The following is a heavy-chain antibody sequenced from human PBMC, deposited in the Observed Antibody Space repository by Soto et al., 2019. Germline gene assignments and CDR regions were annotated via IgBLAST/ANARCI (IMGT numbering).Heavy chain of an antibody. CDR3: AREGSDIVVVPAASDYFDY. V-gene: IGHV3-30-3*01. D-gene: IGHD2-2*01. CDR1: GFTFSSYA. Sequence: QVQLVESGGGVVQPGRSLRLSCAASGFTFSSYAMHWVRQAPGKGLEWVAVISYDGSNKYYADSVKGRFTISRDNSKNTLYLQMNSLRAEDTAVYYYAREGSDIVVVPAASDYFDYWGQGTLVTVSS. J-gene: IGHJ4*02. CDR2: ISYDGSNK.